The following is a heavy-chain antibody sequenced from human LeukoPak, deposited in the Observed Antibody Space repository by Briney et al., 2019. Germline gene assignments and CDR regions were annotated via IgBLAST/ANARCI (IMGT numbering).Heavy chain of an antibody. CDR2: IYHSGRT. CDR3: ARSGTGLLRYYFDY. CDR1: GYSISSGYY. D-gene: IGHD3-22*01. V-gene: IGHV4-38-2*02. J-gene: IGHJ4*02. Sequence: SETLSLTCTVSGYSISSGYYWGWIRQPPGKGLEWIGSIYHSGRTYYNPSLKSRVTISVDTSKNQFSLKLSSVTAADTAVYYCARSGTGLLRYYFDYWGQGTLVTVSS.